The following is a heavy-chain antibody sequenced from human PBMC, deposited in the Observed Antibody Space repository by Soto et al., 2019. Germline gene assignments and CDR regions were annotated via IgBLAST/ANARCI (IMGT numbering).Heavy chain of an antibody. Sequence: QVQLVESGGGVVQPGRSLRLSCAASGFTFSSYGMHWVRQAPGKGLEWVAVISYDGSNKYYADSVKGRFIISRDNSKNTLYLQMNSLRAEDTAVYYCAKDRDRPAGMDVWGQGTTVTVSS. D-gene: IGHD3-22*01. CDR3: AKDRDRPAGMDV. V-gene: IGHV3-30*18. J-gene: IGHJ6*02. CDR2: ISYDGSNK. CDR1: GFTFSSYG.